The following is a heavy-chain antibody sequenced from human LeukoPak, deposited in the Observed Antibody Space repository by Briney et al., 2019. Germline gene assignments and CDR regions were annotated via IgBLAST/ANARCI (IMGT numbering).Heavy chain of an antibody. CDR1: GYSFTSYW. D-gene: IGHD5-12*01. CDR2: IDPSDSET. V-gene: IGHV5-51*01. J-gene: IGHJ3*02. CDR3: ARPQGYSGYDSSRSAFDI. Sequence: GESLKISCKTSGYSFTSYWIGWVRQMPGKGLEWMGIIDPSDSETRYTPSFQGQVTISVDKSLTTADLQWNSLKASDTAMYYCARPQGYSGYDSSRSAFDIWGQGTMVTVSS.